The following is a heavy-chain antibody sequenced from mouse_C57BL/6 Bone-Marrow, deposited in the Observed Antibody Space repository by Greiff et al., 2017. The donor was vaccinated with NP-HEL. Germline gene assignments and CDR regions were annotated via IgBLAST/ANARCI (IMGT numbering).Heavy chain of an antibody. V-gene: IGHV1-78*01. J-gene: IGHJ2*01. D-gene: IGHD2-4*01. Sequence: VQLQQSDAELVKPGASVKISCKVSGYTFTDHTIHWMKQRPEQGLEWIGYIYPRDGSTKYNEKFKGKATLTADKSSSTAYMQLNSLTSEDSAVYFCAKEGGLYDYDGFFDYWGQGTTLTVSS. CDR3: AKEGGLYDYDGFFDY. CDR1: GYTFTDHT. CDR2: IYPRDGST.